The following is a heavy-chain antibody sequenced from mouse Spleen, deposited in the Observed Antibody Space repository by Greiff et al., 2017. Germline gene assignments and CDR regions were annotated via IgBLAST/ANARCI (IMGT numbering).Heavy chain of an antibody. J-gene: IGHJ4*01. CDR3: ARHGSSYGSMDY. CDR1: GFTFSDYY. D-gene: IGHD1-1*01. Sequence: DVKLVESGGGLVQPGGSLKLSCATSGFTFSDYYMYWVRQTPEKRLEWVAYISNGGGSTYYPDTVKGRFTISRDNAKNTLYLQMSRLKSEDTAMYYCARHGSSYGSMDYWGQGTSVTVSS. V-gene: IGHV5-12*02. CDR2: ISNGGGST.